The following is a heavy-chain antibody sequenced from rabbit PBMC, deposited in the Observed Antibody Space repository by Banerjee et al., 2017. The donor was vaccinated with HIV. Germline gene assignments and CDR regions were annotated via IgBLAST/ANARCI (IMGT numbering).Heavy chain of an antibody. CDR3: ARGVYSYDDYGDSTRLDL. Sequence: QLKETGGGLVQPGGSLTLSCKASGFDFSGYYMSWVRPAPGEGLEWIGIIDAGKGSTDYASWVNGRFTISSDNAQNTVDLQMNSLTAADTATYFCARGVYSYDDYGDSTRLDLWGPGTLVTVS. J-gene: IGHJ3*01. D-gene: IGHD2-1*01. CDR1: GFDFSGYY. CDR2: IDAGKGST. V-gene: IGHV1S7*01.